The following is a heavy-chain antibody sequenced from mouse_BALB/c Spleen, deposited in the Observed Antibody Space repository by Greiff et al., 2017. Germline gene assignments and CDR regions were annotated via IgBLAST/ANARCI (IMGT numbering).Heavy chain of an antibody. J-gene: IGHJ2*01. V-gene: IGHV5-6-4*01. Sequence: EVKLMESGGGLVKPGGSLKLSCAASGFTFSSYTMSWVRQTPEKRLEWVATISSGGSYTYYPDSVKGRFTISRDNAKNTLYLQMSSLRSEDTAMYYCTEENDGYYVNWGQGTTLTVSS. CDR1: GFTFSSYT. D-gene: IGHD2-3*01. CDR3: TEENDGYYVN. CDR2: ISSGGSYT.